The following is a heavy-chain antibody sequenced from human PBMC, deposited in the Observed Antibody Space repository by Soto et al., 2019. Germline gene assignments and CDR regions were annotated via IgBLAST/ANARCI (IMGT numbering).Heavy chain of an antibody. Sequence: GGSLRLSCAASGFTVGSNYLSWVRQAPGKGLEWVSVIYSEGTPYYADSVKGRFTISRENSNNARYLHMNNLRAEDTVVYYCARESEDLISNFDYWGQGTLVTVSS. J-gene: IGHJ4*02. V-gene: IGHV3-53*01. CDR3: ARESEDLISNFDY. CDR2: IYSEGTP. CDR1: GFTVGSNY.